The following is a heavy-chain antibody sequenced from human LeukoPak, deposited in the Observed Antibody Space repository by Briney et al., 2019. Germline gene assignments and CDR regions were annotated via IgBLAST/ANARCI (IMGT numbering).Heavy chain of an antibody. D-gene: IGHD3-22*01. CDR1: GFTFSSYW. V-gene: IGHV3-73*01. Sequence: HSGGSLRLSCAASGFTFSSYWMSWVRQAPGKGLEWVGRMRSKTQNYATAYAASVKGRFTISRDDSKNTAFLQMNSLKTEDTAVYYCTNYDDSSALWGYWGQGTLVTVSS. CDR2: MRSKTQNYAT. J-gene: IGHJ4*02. CDR3: TNYDDSSALWGY.